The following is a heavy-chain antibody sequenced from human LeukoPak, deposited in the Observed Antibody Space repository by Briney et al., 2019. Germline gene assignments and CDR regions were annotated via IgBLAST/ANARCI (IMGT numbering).Heavy chain of an antibody. J-gene: IGHJ3*02. CDR3: ARIDAFDI. CDR2: ISSRGSYT. V-gene: IGHV3-21*06. CDR1: GFTFINYN. Sequence: GSLSLSCAASGFTFINYNMNWVRQAPGKGLEWVSYISSRGSYTYYADSVKGRFTISRDNAKNSLYLQMNSLRAEDTAVYYCARIDAFDIWGQGTMVTVSS.